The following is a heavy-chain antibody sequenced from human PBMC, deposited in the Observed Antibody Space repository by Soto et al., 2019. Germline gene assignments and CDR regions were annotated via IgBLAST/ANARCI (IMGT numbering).Heavy chain of an antibody. D-gene: IGHD1-20*01. CDR2: IIPIFGTA. V-gene: IGHV1-69*13. CDR1: GGTFSSYA. J-gene: IGHJ5*02. Sequence: GASVKVSCKASGGTFSSYAISWVRQAPGQGLEWMGGIIPIFGTANYAQKFQGRVTITADESTSTAYMELSSLRSEDTAVYYCIVTGRGYWFDPWGQGTLVTVSS. CDR3: IVTGRGYWFDP.